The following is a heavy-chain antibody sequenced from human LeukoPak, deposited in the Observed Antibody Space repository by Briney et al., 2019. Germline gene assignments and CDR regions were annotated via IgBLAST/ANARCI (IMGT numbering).Heavy chain of an antibody. CDR1: GYTFTSYG. Sequence: ASVEVSCKASGYTFTSYGISWVRQAPGQGPEWMGWISAYNGNTNYAQKLQGRVTMTTDTSTSTAYMELRSLRSDDTAVYYCARDLAGYCGGDCPYDYWGQGTLVTVSS. J-gene: IGHJ4*02. V-gene: IGHV1-18*01. CDR3: ARDLAGYCGGDCPYDY. D-gene: IGHD2-21*02. CDR2: ISAYNGNT.